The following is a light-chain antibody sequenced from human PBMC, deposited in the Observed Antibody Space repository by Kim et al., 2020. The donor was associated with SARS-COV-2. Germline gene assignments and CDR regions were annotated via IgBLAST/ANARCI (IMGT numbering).Light chain of an antibody. V-gene: IGLV3-1*01. Sequence: VSPGQTASITCSGDKLGDKYACWYQQKPGQSPVLVIYQDTKRPSGIPERFSGSNSGNTATLTISGTQAMDEADYYCQAWDSSTYVFGTGTKVTVL. CDR2: QDT. CDR1: KLGDKY. CDR3: QAWDSSTYV. J-gene: IGLJ1*01.